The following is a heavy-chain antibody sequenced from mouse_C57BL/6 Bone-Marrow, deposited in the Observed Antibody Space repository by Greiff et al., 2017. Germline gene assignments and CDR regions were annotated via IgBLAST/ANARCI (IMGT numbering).Heavy chain of an antibody. J-gene: IGHJ4*01. CDR2: INPNNGGT. D-gene: IGHD1-1*01. V-gene: IGHV1-26*01. Sequence: EVQLQQSGPELVKPGASVKISCQASGYTFTDYYMNWVKQSHGKSLEWIGDINPNNGGTSYNQKFKGKATLTVDKSSSTAYMELRSLTSEDSAVYYCARDFYYGRDYAMDYWGQGTSVTVSS. CDR3: ARDFYYGRDYAMDY. CDR1: GYTFTDYY.